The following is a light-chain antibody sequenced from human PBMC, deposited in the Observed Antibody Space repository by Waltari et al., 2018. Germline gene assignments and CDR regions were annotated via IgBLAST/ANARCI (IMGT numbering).Light chain of an antibody. V-gene: IGLV2-8*01. CDR3: GSFAGSNTV. Sequence: QSALTQPPSASGSPGQSVTIPCPGPSSDLVGYNYVSWYQQPPGNAPKLIIYDVFNPPSGVPDRFSGSKSGNTASLTVSGLQAEDEADYYCGSFAGSNTVFGGGTKLTVL. CDR2: DVF. J-gene: IGLJ3*02. CDR1: SSDLVGYNY.